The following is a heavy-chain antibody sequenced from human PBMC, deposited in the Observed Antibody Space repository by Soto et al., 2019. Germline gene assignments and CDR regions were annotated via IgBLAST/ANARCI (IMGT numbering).Heavy chain of an antibody. CDR1: GGSISSSSYY. Sequence: PSETLSLTCTVSGGSISSSSYYWGWIRQPPGKGLEWIGSIYYSGSTYYNPPLKSRVTISVDTSKNQFSLKLSSVTAADTAVYYCARDCSGGSCSSPAADTGGMDVWGQGTTVTVSS. V-gene: IGHV4-39*02. CDR3: ARDCSGGSCSSPAADTGGMDV. D-gene: IGHD2-15*01. CDR2: IYYSGST. J-gene: IGHJ6*02.